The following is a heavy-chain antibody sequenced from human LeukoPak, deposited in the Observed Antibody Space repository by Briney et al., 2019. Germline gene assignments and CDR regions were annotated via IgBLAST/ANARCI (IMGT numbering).Heavy chain of an antibody. CDR2: IYNGVNT. D-gene: IGHD1-26*01. J-gene: IGHJ5*02. V-gene: IGHV4-61*08. CDR3: ARSRAFNSGAFDP. Sequence: PSEALSLTCTVSGGSISSGDYYWSWIRQPPGKGVERIAHIYNGVNTNYNPSLKSRVTISVDTSKNQFSLRLNSVTAADTAVYYCARSRAFNSGAFDPWGQGSLVTVSS. CDR1: GGSISSGDYY.